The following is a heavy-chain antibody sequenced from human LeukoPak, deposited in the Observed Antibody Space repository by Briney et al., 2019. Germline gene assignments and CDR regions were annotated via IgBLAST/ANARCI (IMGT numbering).Heavy chain of an antibody. CDR3: TTYRSGHY. Sequence: QPGGSLRLACAASGFTFSDSAIHWVRQASGKGLEWVGRITTKRSNYATAYTASVKGRFTISRHDSENTAYLQMNSLKTEDTALYYCTTYRSGHYWGQGTLVTVSS. CDR2: ITTKRSNYAT. V-gene: IGHV3-73*01. CDR1: GFTFSDSA. J-gene: IGHJ4*02. D-gene: IGHD6-19*01.